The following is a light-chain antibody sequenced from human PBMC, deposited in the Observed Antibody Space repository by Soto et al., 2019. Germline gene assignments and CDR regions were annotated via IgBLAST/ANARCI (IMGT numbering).Light chain of an antibody. V-gene: IGKV3-15*01. J-gene: IGKJ1*01. CDR1: QSISDT. CDR3: QQYHNWPA. Sequence: EIVMTQSPATLSVSPGGRATLSCRASQSISDTLAWYQQKPGQAPRLLIYSASRGATGFPARFSGSGSGTDFTLTISSLQSEDFAVYYCQQYHNWPAFGQGTKVEIK. CDR2: SAS.